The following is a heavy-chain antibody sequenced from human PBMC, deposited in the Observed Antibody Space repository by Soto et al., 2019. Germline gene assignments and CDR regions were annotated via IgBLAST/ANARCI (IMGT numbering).Heavy chain of an antibody. CDR3: ARDPPRNEGSGYHYYYMDV. CDR1: GFTFTSSA. D-gene: IGHD3-3*01. J-gene: IGHJ6*03. V-gene: IGHV1-58*02. Sequence: GASVKVSCKASGFTFTSSAMQWVRQARGQRLEWIGWIVVGSGNTNYAQKFQGRVTITRDTSASTAYMELSSLRSEDTAVYYCARDPPRNEGSGYHYYYMDVWGKGTTVTVSS. CDR2: IVVGSGNT.